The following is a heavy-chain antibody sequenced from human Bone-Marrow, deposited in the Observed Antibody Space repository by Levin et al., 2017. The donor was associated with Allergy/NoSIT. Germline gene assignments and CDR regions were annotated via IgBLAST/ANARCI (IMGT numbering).Heavy chain of an antibody. Sequence: GGSLRLSCAASGFTFSDYYMSWIRQAPGKGLEWVSYISSSGSTIYYADSVKGRFTISRDNAKNSLYLQMNSLRAEDTAVYYCASRIGYCSGGSCYSLYYYYYMDVWGKGTTVTVSS. CDR2: ISSSGSTI. CDR3: ASRIGYCSGGSCYSLYYYYYMDV. CDR1: GFTFSDYY. D-gene: IGHD2-15*01. J-gene: IGHJ6*03. V-gene: IGHV3-11*01.